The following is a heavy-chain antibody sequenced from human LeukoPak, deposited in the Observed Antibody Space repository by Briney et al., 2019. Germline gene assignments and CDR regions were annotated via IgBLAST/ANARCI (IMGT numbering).Heavy chain of an antibody. J-gene: IGHJ4*02. D-gene: IGHD3-22*01. CDR3: ARVSDSSGLFDY. Sequence: PSETLSLTCTVSGGSISNYYWSWIRQPPGKGLEWIGYIYYSGSTNYNPSLKSRVTISVDTSKNQFSLKLSSVTAADTAVYYCARVSDSSGLFDYWGQGTLVTVSS. CDR2: IYYSGST. V-gene: IGHV4-59*01. CDR1: GGSISNYY.